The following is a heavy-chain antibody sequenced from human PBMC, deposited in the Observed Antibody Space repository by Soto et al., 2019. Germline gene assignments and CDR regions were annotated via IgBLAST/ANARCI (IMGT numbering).Heavy chain of an antibody. D-gene: IGHD3-22*01. CDR3: ARGQNYYDSSGYYPWFDP. CDR1: GGSFSGYY. Sequence: PSETLSLTCAVYGGSFSGYYWSWIRQPPGKGLEWIGEINHSGSTNYNPSLKSRVTISVDTSKNQFSLKLSSVTAADTAVYYCARGQNYYDSSGYYPWFDPWGQGTLVTVSS. J-gene: IGHJ5*02. V-gene: IGHV4-34*01. CDR2: INHSGST.